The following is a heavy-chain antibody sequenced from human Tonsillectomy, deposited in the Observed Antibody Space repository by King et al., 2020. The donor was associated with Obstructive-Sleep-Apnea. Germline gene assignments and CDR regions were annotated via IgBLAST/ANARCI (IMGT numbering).Heavy chain of an antibody. J-gene: IGHJ4*02. CDR2: IYYSGST. Sequence: VQLQESGPGLVKPSETLSLTCTVSGGSISSYYWSWIRQPPGKGLEWIGYIYYSGSTNYNPSLKSRVTISIDTSKNQFSLKLSSVTAADTAVYYCARGGYCSGGSCYPFGYWGKGTLVTVSS. CDR3: ARGGYCSGGSCYPFGY. V-gene: IGHV4-59*01. CDR1: GGSISSYY. D-gene: IGHD2-15*01.